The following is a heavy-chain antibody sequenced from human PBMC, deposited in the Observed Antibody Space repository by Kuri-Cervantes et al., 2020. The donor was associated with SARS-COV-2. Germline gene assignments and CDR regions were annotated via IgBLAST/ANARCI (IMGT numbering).Heavy chain of an antibody. CDR3: AKPGITMVRGVIYWFDP. CDR2: ISCSGGST. V-gene: IGHV3-23*01. CDR1: GFTFSSYA. D-gene: IGHD3-10*01. J-gene: IGHJ5*02. Sequence: GGSLRLSCAASGFTFSSYAMRWVRQAPGKGLEWVSAISCSGGSTYYADSVKGRFTISRDNSKNTLYLQMNSLRAEDTAVYYCAKPGITMVRGVIYWFDPWGQGTLVTVSS.